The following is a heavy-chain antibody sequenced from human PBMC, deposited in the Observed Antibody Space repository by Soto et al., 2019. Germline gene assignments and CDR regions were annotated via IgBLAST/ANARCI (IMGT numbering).Heavy chain of an antibody. CDR2: IYYSGST. CDR3: ARWSTVTTYGMDV. V-gene: IGHV4-59*01. CDR1: GGSISSYY. Sequence: QVQLQESGPGLVKPSETLSLTCTVSGGSISSYYWSWIRQPPGKGLELIGYIYYSGSTNYNPSLKSRVTISVHTSKNQFFLNLSYVTAADTAVSYCARWSTVTTYGMDVWGQGTTVTVSS. D-gene: IGHD4-17*01. J-gene: IGHJ6*02.